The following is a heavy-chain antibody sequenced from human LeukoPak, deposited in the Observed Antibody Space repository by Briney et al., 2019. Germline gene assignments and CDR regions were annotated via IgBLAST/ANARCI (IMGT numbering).Heavy chain of an antibody. D-gene: IGHD3-22*01. Sequence: ASVKVSCKASGYTFTSYYMHWVRQAPGQGLEWMGWINPNSGGTNYAQKFQGRVTMTRDTSISTAYMELSRLRSDDTAVYYCARDRGDSSGYSFDPWGQGTLVTVSS. J-gene: IGHJ5*02. V-gene: IGHV1-2*02. CDR2: INPNSGGT. CDR3: ARDRGDSSGYSFDP. CDR1: GYTFTSYY.